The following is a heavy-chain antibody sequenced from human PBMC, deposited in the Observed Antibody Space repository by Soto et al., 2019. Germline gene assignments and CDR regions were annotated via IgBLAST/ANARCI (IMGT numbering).Heavy chain of an antibody. CDR3: ARDLWGYCGTDCYPLDV. V-gene: IGHV4-59*01. J-gene: IGHJ6*02. CDR1: GGTISRYY. D-gene: IGHD2-21*02. CDR2: MYNTEST. Sequence: QVQLQESGPGLVKPSETLSLTCTVSGGTISRYYWSWIRQPPGKGLEWIGYMYNTESTVYNPSFKRRVARSVDTSKNQSSLKLNSVTAADTAVYYCARDLWGYCGTDCYPLDVWGQGTTVTVSS.